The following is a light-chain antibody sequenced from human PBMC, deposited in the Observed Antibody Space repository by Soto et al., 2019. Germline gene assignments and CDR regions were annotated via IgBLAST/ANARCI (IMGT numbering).Light chain of an antibody. V-gene: IGKV3-15*01. J-gene: IGKJ5*01. CDR3: KQYNSRPIT. Sequence: EIVMTQSAATLSVSPGERATLSCRASQSVSSNLAWYQQKTGQAPRLRIYGASTRATGIPARFSGSGYGTDFNLTISRLETEDFAIYYCKQYNSRPITFGQGTRLEIK. CDR2: GAS. CDR1: QSVSSN.